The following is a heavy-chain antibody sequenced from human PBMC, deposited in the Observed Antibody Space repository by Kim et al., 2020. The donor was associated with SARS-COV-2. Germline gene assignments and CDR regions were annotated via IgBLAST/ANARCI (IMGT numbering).Heavy chain of an antibody. CDR2: IYYSGST. V-gene: IGHV4-59*08. J-gene: IGHJ4*02. D-gene: IGHD2-15*01. CDR3: ARVPFGGPPDY. Sequence: SETLSLTCTVSGGSISSYYWSWIRQPPGKGLEWIGYIYYSGSTNYNPSLKSRVTISVDTSKNQFSLKLSSVTAADTAVYYCARVPFGGPPDYWGQGTLVTVSS. CDR1: GGSISSYY.